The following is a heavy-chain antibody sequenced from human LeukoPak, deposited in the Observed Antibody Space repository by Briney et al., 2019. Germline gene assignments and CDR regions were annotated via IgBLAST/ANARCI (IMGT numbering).Heavy chain of an antibody. CDR1: GFTFSSYS. Sequence: GGSLRLSCAASGFTFSSYSMNWVRQAPGKGLEWVSSISSSSSYIYYADSVKGRFTISRDNAKNSLYLQMNSLRAEDTAVYYCAKYCSSTSCYGAFDIWGQGTMVTVSS. CDR2: ISSSSSYI. D-gene: IGHD2-2*01. CDR3: AKYCSSTSCYGAFDI. J-gene: IGHJ3*02. V-gene: IGHV3-21*01.